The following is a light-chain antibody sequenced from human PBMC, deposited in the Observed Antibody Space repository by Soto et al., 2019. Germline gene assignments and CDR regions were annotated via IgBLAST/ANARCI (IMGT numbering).Light chain of an antibody. J-gene: IGKJ1*01. CDR1: QGIGND. Sequence: DIQMTQSPSSLSASVGDRVTITCRASQGIGNDLGWYQQKPGKAPKRLIYSASNFQSGVPSRFSGSGSGTEFTLTISSLQPEDFATYYCLQRKSYPWTFGQGTKVEIK. CDR3: LQRKSYPWT. V-gene: IGKV1-17*01. CDR2: SAS.